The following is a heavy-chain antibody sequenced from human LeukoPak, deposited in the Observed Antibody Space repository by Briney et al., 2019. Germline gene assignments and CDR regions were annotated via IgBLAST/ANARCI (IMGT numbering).Heavy chain of an antibody. J-gene: IGHJ6*02. CDR1: GFTFGSYA. V-gene: IGHV3-30-3*01. D-gene: IGHD6-13*01. CDR3: ARDYIAAAGKTYYYYGMDV. Sequence: PGGSLRLSCAASGFTFGSYAMHWARQAPGKGLEWVAVISYDGSNKYHADSVKGRFTISRDNSKNTLYLQMNSLRAEDTAVYYCARDYIAAAGKTYYYYGMDVWGQGTTVTVSS. CDR2: ISYDGSNK.